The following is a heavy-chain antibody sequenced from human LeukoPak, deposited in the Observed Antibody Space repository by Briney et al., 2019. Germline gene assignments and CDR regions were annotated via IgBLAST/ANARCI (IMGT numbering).Heavy chain of an antibody. CDR1: GFTFSSYA. Sequence: GGSLRLSCAASGFTFSSYAMSWVRQAPGKGLEWVSAISGSGGSTYYADSVKGRFTISRDNSKNTLYLQMNSLRAEDTAVYYCAKDVSSRMGIAAAGTMEDVWGKGTTVTVSS. J-gene: IGHJ6*04. V-gene: IGHV3-23*01. CDR2: ISGSGGST. D-gene: IGHD6-13*01. CDR3: AKDVSSRMGIAAAGTMEDV.